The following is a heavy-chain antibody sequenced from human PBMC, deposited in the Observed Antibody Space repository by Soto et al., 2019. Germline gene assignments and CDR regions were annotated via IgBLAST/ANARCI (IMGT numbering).Heavy chain of an antibody. D-gene: IGHD3-10*01. V-gene: IGHV3-23*01. CDR3: ARDRITYYYGSGSYPGDY. J-gene: IGHJ4*02. CDR1: GFTFSSYA. CDR2: ISGSGGST. Sequence: GGSLRLSCAASGFTFSSYAMGWVRQAPGKGLEWVSAISGSGGSTYYADSVKGRFTISRDNSKNTLYLQMNSLRAEDTAVYYCARDRITYYYGSGSYPGDYWGQGTLVIVSS.